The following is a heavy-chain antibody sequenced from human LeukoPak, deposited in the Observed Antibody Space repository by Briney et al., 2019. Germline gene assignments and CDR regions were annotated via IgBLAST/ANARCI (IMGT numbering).Heavy chain of an antibody. J-gene: IGHJ4*02. V-gene: IGHV1-2*02. CDR2: INPNSGGT. D-gene: IGHD3-3*01. Sequence: ASVKVSCKASGYTFTGYYIHWVRQAPGQGLEWMGWINPNSGGTNYAQSFQGRVTMTRDTSISTAFMELSRLTSADTAVYYCARYSDSSIFGVIPEDYWGQGTLVTVSS. CDR1: GYTFTGYY. CDR3: ARYSDSSIFGVIPEDY.